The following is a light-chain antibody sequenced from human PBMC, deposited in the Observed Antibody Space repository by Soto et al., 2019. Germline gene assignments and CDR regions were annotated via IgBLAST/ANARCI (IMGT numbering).Light chain of an antibody. Sequence: EIVLTQSPGTLSLSPGERATLSCRASQSVSSTYLAWYQQKPGQAPRLLISAASSRATGIPDRFSGSGSGTDFTLTISRLEPEDVAVYYCQQYDRSPQTFGQGTKLEIK. J-gene: IGKJ2*01. V-gene: IGKV3-20*01. CDR2: AAS. CDR1: QSVSSTY. CDR3: QQYDRSPQT.